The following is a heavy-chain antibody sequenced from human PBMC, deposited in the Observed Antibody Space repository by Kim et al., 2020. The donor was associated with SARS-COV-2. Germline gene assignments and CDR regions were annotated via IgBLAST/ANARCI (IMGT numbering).Heavy chain of an antibody. CDR1: GFTFSNAW. CDR2: IKSKTDGGTT. D-gene: IGHD3-22*01. V-gene: IGHV3-15*01. J-gene: IGHJ6*02. CDR3: TTSDSSGYYAGYYYYGMDV. Sequence: GGSLRLSCAASGFTFSNAWMSWVRQAPGKGLEWVGRIKSKTDGGTTDYAAPVKGRFTISRDDSKNTLYLQMNSLKTEDTAVYYCTTSDSSGYYAGYYYYGMDVWGQGTTVTVSS.